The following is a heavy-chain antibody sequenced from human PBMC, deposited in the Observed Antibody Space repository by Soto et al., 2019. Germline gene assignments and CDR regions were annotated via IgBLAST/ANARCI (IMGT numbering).Heavy chain of an antibody. V-gene: IGHV1-69*02. CDR3: ARGDLYSSGQGAFDI. CDR2: IIPILGIA. D-gene: IGHD6-19*01. J-gene: IGHJ3*02. Sequence: ASVKVSCKASGGTFSSYTISWVRQAPGQGLEWMGRIIPILGIANYAQKFQGRVTITADKSTSTAYMELSSLRSEDTAVYYCARGDLYSSGQGAFDIWGQGTMVTVSS. CDR1: GGTFSSYT.